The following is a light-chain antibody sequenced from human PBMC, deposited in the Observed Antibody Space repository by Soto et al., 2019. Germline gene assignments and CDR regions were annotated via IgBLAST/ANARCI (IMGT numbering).Light chain of an antibody. CDR3: QQTNRVPLT. J-gene: IGKJ4*01. V-gene: IGKV1-12*01. Sequence: DIQMTQSPSSVSASVGDRVTITCRASQDISNYLAWYQQKPGKAPNLLIYTASSLQSGVPSKFSGSGSGTDFTLTISSLQPEDVATYYCQQTNRVPLTFGGGTKVEIK. CDR1: QDISNY. CDR2: TAS.